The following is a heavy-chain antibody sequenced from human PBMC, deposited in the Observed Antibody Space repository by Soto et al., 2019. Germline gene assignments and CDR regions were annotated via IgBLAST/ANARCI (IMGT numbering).Heavy chain of an antibody. CDR1: GFTFSSYC. CDR2: IWYDGSNK. J-gene: IGHJ3*02. V-gene: IGHV3-33*06. CDR3: AKVQNGRVDSSGYCYGKGKNGFDI. Sequence: PGGSLRLSCEGSGFTFSSYCIHWVRQAPGKGLEWVAVIWYDGSNKYYADSVKGRFTISRDNSKNTLYLQMNSLRAEDTAVYYCAKVQNGRVDSSGYCYGKGKNGFDIWGQGTMV. D-gene: IGHD3-22*01.